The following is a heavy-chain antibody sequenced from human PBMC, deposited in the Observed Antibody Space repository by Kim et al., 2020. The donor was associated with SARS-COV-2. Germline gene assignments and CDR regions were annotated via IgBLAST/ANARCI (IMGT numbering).Heavy chain of an antibody. CDR1: GGSLSGFY. Sequence: SETLSLTCAVSGGSLSGFYWYWIRQPPGKGLELMGEINHSGSTTYNPSLKSRVTMSVDPSKNQFSLRLSSVTAAATAVYYCVWGWELRSGYDYWY. D-gene: IGHD1-26*01. V-gene: IGHV4-34*01. CDR2: INHSGST. J-gene: IGHJ2*01. CDR3: VWGWELRSGYDYWY.